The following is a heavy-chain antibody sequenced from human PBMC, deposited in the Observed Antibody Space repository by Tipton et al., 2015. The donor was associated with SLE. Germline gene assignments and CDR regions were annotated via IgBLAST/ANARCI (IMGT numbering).Heavy chain of an antibody. CDR2: INHSGST. D-gene: IGHD3-3*01. J-gene: IGHJ4*02. CDR1: GGSFSLYY. V-gene: IGHV4-34*01. CDR3: ARGADYDFWSGYYY. Sequence: LRLSCAVYGGSFSLYYWSWIRQPPGKGLEWIGEINHSGSTNYNPSLKSRVTISVDTSKNQFSLKLSSVTAADTAVYYCARGADYDFWSGYYYWGQGTLVTVSS.